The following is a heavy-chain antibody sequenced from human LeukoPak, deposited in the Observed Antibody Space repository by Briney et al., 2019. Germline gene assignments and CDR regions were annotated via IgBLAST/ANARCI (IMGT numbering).Heavy chain of an antibody. CDR2: IIASGRST. D-gene: IGHD6-19*01. CDR1: GFTFSSYA. J-gene: IGHJ4*02. CDR3: AKDTGWDPPSFDS. Sequence: GGSLRLSCAASGFTFSSYAMNWVRQAPGKGLEWFSAIIASGRSTQYADSVKGRFTISRDNSADTLYLQMNSLRAEATAVYFCAKDTGWDPPSFDSWGQGNLVTVSS. V-gene: IGHV3-23*01.